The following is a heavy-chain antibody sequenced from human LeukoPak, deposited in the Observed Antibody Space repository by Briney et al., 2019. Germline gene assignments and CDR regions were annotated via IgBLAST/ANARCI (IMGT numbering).Heavy chain of an antibody. CDR2: ISAYSGNT. D-gene: IGHD3-16*01. CDR1: GYTFTSYG. CDR3: ARGADTGSYGSLVYFVY. V-gene: IGHV1-18*01. Sequence: ASVKVSCKASGYTFTSYGISWVRQAPGQGLEWMGLISAYSGNTNFAQKLQGRVTMTTDTSTSTAYMELRSLRSDDTAVYFCARGADTGSYGSLVYFVYWGQGTLVTVSS. J-gene: IGHJ4*02.